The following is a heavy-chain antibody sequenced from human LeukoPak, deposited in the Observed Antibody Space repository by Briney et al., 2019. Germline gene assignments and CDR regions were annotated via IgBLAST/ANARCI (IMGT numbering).Heavy chain of an antibody. D-gene: IGHD2-15*01. CDR3: VRALGYCSSGSCYYYDY. J-gene: IGHJ4*02. CDR2: IYPGDSET. Sequence: GEPLKISCKGSGYRFSSYWIGWVRQMPGKGLEWMGIIYPGDSETRYSPSFRGQDTISANKSISTAYLQWSSLKASDTAMYYCVRALGYCSSGSCYYYDYWGQGTLVTVSS. CDR1: GYRFSSYW. V-gene: IGHV5-51*01.